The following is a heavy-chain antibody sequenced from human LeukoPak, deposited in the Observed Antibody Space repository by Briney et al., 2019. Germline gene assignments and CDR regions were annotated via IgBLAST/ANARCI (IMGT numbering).Heavy chain of an antibody. J-gene: IGHJ3*02. Sequence: GASVKVSCKASGGTFSSYAISWVRQAPGQGLEWMGGIIPILGIANYAQKFQGRVTITADKSTSTAYMELSSLRSEDTAVYYCARPTNDYGDYEGAFDIWGQGTMVTVSS. CDR1: GGTFSSYA. CDR2: IIPILGIA. V-gene: IGHV1-69*10. D-gene: IGHD4-17*01. CDR3: ARPTNDYGDYEGAFDI.